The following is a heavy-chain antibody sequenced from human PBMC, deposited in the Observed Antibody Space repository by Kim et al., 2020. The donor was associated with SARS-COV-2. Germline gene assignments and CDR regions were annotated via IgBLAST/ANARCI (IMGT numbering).Heavy chain of an antibody. CDR1: GFTFGDYA. CDR3: TRGQPYLPYYYYMDV. J-gene: IGHJ6*03. CDR2: IRSKAYGGTT. Sequence: GGSLRLSCTASGFTFGDYAMSWFRQAPGKGLEWVGFIRSKAYGGTTEYAASVKGRFTISRDDSKSIAYLQMNSLKTEDTAVYYCTRGQPYLPYYYYMDVWGKGTTVTVSS. V-gene: IGHV3-49*03.